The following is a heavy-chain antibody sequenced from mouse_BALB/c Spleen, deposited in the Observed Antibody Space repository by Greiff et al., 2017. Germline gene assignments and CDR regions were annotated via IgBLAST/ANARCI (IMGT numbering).Heavy chain of an antibody. CDR2: IDPANGNT. Sequence: EVKLVESGAELVKPGASVKLSCTASGFNIKDTYMHWVKQRPEQGLEWIGRIDPANGNTKYDPKFQGKATITADTSSNTAYLQLSSLTSEDTAVYYCALLGFDYWGQGTTLTVSS. J-gene: IGHJ2*01. CDR1: GFNIKDTY. V-gene: IGHV14-3*02. CDR3: ALLGFDY. D-gene: IGHD2-10*01.